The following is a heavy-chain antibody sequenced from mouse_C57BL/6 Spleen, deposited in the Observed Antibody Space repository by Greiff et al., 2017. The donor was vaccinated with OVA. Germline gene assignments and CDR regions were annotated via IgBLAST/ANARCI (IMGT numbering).Heavy chain of an antibody. CDR1: GYAFSSSW. J-gene: IGHJ1*03. D-gene: IGHD3-3*01. V-gene: IGHV1-82*01. CDR2: IYPGDGDT. Sequence: VKVVESGPELVKPGASVKISCKASGYAFSSSWMNWVKQRPGKGLEWIGRIYPGDGDTNYNGKFKGKATLTADKSSSTAYMQLSSLTSEDSAVYFCARKEALGGYFDVWGTGTTVTVSS. CDR3: ARKEALGGYFDV.